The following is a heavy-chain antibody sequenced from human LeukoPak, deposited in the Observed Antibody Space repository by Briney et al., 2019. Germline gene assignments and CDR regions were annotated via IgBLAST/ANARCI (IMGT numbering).Heavy chain of an antibody. CDR1: GGSISSYY. Sequence: SETLSLTCTVSGGSISSYYWSWIRQPAGKGLEWIGRIYTSGSTNYNPSLKSRVTMSVDTSKNQFSLKLSSVTAADTAVYYCARGGLGYCSGGSCGAFDIWGQGTMVTVSS. V-gene: IGHV4-4*07. D-gene: IGHD2-15*01. CDR3: ARGGLGYCSGGSCGAFDI. J-gene: IGHJ3*02. CDR2: IYTSGST.